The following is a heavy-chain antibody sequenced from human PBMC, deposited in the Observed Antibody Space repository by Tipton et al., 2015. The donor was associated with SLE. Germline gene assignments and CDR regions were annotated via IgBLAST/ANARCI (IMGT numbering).Heavy chain of an antibody. CDR2: SYHSGNT. J-gene: IGHJ6*03. CDR1: RYSISSGYY. Sequence: TLSLTCIVSRYSISSGYYWGWMRQAPGKELDWVGSSYHSGNTYYNPSLTSRVIISVDTSRNQFSLNLSSVTAADTAKYYCARSVVNIAARFDVWGKGTTVTVS. D-gene: IGHD6-6*01. CDR3: ARSVVNIAARFDV. V-gene: IGHV4-38-2*02.